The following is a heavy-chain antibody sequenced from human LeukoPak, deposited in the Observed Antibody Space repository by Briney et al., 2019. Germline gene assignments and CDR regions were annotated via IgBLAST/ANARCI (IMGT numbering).Heavy chain of an antibody. CDR3: ARDRGRIDDCRSGYYSSDFYHYYMDV. Sequence: TGGFLRLSCVASGFTFSSYELNWVRQTPGKGLEWISYICSSGTTKYYADSVKGRFTISRDNAKNSLYLQMNSLRADDTAVYYCARDRGRIDDCRSGYYSSDFYHYYMDVWGKGTTVTVSS. V-gene: IGHV3-48*03. CDR1: GFTFSSYE. J-gene: IGHJ6*03. CDR2: ICSSGTTK. D-gene: IGHD3-3*01.